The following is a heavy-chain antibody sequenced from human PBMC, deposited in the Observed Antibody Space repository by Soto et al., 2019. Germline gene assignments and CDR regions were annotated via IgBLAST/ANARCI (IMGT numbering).Heavy chain of an antibody. J-gene: IGHJ4*02. CDR3: ARIPLRYCSSTSCQSYCSGGSCNY. CDR2: ISSSSSTI. CDR1: GFTFSSYS. D-gene: IGHD2-2*01. V-gene: IGHV3-48*01. Sequence: GGSLRLSCAASGFTFSSYSMNWVRQAPGKGLEWVSYISSSSSTIYYADSVKGRFTISRDNAKNSLYLQMNSLRAEETAVYYCARIPLRYCSSTSCQSYCSGGSCNYWGQGTLVTVSS.